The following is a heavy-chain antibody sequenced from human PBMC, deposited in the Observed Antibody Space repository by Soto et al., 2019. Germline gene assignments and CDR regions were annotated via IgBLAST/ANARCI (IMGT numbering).Heavy chain of an antibody. Sequence: SGGSLRLSCTASGFTFSSYAMSWVRQAPGKELEWVSTISGNSGKTNYAESVKGRFSISRDNSKNTVHLQLDSLRAEDTAVYFCAKLGFVLMELYYFHQWGQGTLVTVSS. V-gene: IGHV3-23*01. CDR3: AKLGFVLMELYYFHQ. CDR1: GFTFSSYA. J-gene: IGHJ4*01. D-gene: IGHD2-8*01. CDR2: ISGNSGKT.